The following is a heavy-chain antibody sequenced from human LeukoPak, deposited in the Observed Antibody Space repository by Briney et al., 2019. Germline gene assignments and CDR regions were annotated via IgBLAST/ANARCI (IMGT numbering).Heavy chain of an antibody. V-gene: IGHV3-13*04. CDR3: ARGRGWGTFDI. Sequence: PGGSLRLSCAASGFTFSSYDVHWVRQGTGKGLEWVSAIGTAGDTYYPGSVKGRFTTSRENAENSLYLQMNSLRVGDTAVYYCARGRGWGTFDIWGQGTMVTVSS. CDR1: GFTFSSYD. D-gene: IGHD3-10*01. J-gene: IGHJ3*02. CDR2: IGTAGDT.